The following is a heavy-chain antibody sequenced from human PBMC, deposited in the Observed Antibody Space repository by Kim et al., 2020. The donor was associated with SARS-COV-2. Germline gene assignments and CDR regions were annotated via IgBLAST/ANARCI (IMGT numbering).Heavy chain of an antibody. CDR2: ISWNSGSI. CDR3: AKGLSYYYDNSGYFGY. V-gene: IGHV3-9*01. Sequence: GGSLRLSCAASGFTFDDYAMHWVRQAPGKGLEWVSGISWNSGSIGYADSVKGRFTISRDNAKNSLYLQMNSLRAEDTALYYCAKGLSYYYDNSGYFGYWGQGTRVTVSS. D-gene: IGHD3-22*01. CDR1: GFTFDDYA. J-gene: IGHJ4*02.